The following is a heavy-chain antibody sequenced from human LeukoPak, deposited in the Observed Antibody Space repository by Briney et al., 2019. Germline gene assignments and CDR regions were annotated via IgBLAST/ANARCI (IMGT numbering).Heavy chain of an antibody. CDR1: GFTFSSYA. CDR3: AKAYLGVVGALIGDY. Sequence: PGGSLRLSCAASGFTFSSYAMNWVRQAPGKGLEWLSVISGSGGSTYYADSVKGRFTISRDNSKNTLYLHMSSLRAEDTAVYYCAKAYLGVVGALIGDYWGQGTLVTVSS. J-gene: IGHJ4*02. CDR2: ISGSGGST. D-gene: IGHD1-26*01. V-gene: IGHV3-23*01.